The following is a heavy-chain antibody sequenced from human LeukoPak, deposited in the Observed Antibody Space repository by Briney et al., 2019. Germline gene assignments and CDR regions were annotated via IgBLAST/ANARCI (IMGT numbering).Heavy chain of an antibody. CDR3: ARCSGYGMDV. V-gene: IGHV3-30-3*01. D-gene: IGHD3-10*02. Sequence: PGGSLRLSCAASGFTFSSYAMHWVRQAPGKGLEWMAVMSFDGTHIYYADSVKGRFTISRDNSKNTLYLQMNSLRAEDTAVYYCARCSGYGMDVWGQGTTVTVSS. CDR1: GFTFSSYA. J-gene: IGHJ6*02. CDR2: MSFDGTHI.